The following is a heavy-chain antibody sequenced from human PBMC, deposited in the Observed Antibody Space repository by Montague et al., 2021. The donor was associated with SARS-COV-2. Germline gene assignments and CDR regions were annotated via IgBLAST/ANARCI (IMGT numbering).Heavy chain of an antibody. CDR3: ARLRGGTPGEH. CDR1: GGSISDSNFH. D-gene: IGHD2-21*01. CDR2: LYYSGAT. Sequence: SETLSLTCTVSGGSISDSNFHWGWIRQPPGKGLEWIGTLYYSGATYYNPSLKSQVTTSMDTSKNLFSLKLTSAIAADTAVYYCARLRGGTPGEHWGQGALVTGSS. J-gene: IGHJ4*02. V-gene: IGHV4-39*07.